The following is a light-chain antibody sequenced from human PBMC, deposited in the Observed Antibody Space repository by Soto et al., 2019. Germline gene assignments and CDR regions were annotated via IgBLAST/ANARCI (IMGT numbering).Light chain of an antibody. CDR1: SSNIGAGYD. V-gene: IGLV1-40*01. J-gene: IGLJ1*01. CDR2: GNS. CDR3: QSYDTSLSGSYV. Sequence: QSVLTQPPSVSGAPGQSVTISCTGSSSNIGAGYDVHWYRQLPGTAPKLLIYGNSNRPSGVPDRFSGSNSGTSASLAINGLQAGDEADYYCQSYDTSLSGSYVFGTWTKVTVL.